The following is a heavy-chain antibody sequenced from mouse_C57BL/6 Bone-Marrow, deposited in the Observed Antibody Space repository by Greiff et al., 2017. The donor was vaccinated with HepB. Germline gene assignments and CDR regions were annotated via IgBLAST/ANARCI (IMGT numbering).Heavy chain of an antibody. CDR1: GYTFTSYW. CDR2: IDPSDSYT. D-gene: IGHD3-2*02. V-gene: IGHV1-59*01. J-gene: IGHJ4*01. Sequence: VQLQQSGAELVRPGTSVKLSCKASGYTFTSYWMHWVKQRPGQGLEWIGVIDPSDSYTNYNQKFKGKATLTVDTSSSTAYMQLSSLTSEDSAVYYCAREGDSSGDYYAMDYWGQGTSVTVSS. CDR3: AREGDSSGDYYAMDY.